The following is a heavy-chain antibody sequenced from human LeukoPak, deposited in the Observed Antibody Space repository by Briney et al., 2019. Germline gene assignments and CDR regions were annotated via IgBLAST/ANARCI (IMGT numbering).Heavy chain of an antibody. Sequence: GGSLRLSCAVSGFTYSGFWMSWSRQAPGRGLEWVASINSDGSEGYYADVVKGRFTISRDNAKNSLYLQINSLRAEDTAVYYCARSSHSSSSSVWGQGTMVTVSS. CDR3: ARSSHSSSSSV. D-gene: IGHD6-6*01. CDR1: GFTYSGFW. J-gene: IGHJ3*01. CDR2: INSDGSEG. V-gene: IGHV3-7*03.